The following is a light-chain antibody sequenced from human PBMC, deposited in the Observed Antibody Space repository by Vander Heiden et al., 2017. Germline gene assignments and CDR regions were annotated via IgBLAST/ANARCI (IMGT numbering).Light chain of an antibody. CDR1: QSLLFRKGNNY. CDR2: LGS. CDR3: MQDLQAPYT. Sequence: DIVVTQSPLSLPVTPGGPASIPGRSSQSLLFRKGNNYWHWFRQKPGQSTEILIYLGSKRASGVPDRFSGSGSGTDFTLKITRVEAEDVGVYFCMQDLQAPYTCGQGTRLDIK. J-gene: IGKJ2*01. V-gene: IGKV2-28*01.